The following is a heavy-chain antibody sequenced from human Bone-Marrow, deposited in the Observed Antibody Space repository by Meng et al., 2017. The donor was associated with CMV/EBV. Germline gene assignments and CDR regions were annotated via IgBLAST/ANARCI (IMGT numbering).Heavy chain of an antibody. CDR3: TRESELPPANAFDI. D-gene: IGHD1-26*01. CDR1: GFTFSSYW. CDR2: IRSKAYGGTT. J-gene: IGHJ3*02. V-gene: IGHV3-49*04. Sequence: GESLKISCAASGFTFSSYWMSWVRQAPGKGLEWVGFIRSKAYGGTTEYAASVKGRFTISRDDSKSITYLQMNSLKTEDTAVYYCTRESELPPANAFDIWGQGTMVTVSS.